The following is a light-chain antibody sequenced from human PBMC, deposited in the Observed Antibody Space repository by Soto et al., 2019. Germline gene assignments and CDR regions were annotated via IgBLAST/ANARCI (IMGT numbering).Light chain of an antibody. CDR2: AAS. Sequence: DIQMTHSPSSRSASLVDIVTMTFRASQSISSYLNWYQQKPGKAPKLLIYAASSLQSGVPSRFSGSGSGTDFTLTISSLQTEDFATYYCQQSYSTLTFGGGTKV. V-gene: IGKV1-39*01. CDR1: QSISSY. J-gene: IGKJ4*01. CDR3: QQSYSTLT.